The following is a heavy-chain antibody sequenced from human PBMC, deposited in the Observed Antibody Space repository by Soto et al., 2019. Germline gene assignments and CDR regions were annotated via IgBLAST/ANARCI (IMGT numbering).Heavy chain of an antibody. V-gene: IGHV1-18*04. CDR1: GYTFTSYG. Sequence: QVQLVQSGAEGKKPGASVKVSCKASGYTFTSYGISWVRQAPGQGLEWMGWISAYNGNTRYAQKRPGRVTMTTHTSTSTADLELRSLRAHDTAVYYCARHLGFGDPNCFDHWGQGTLVTVSS. CDR3: ARHLGFGDPNCFDH. D-gene: IGHD3-10*01. CDR2: ISAYNGNT. J-gene: IGHJ5*02.